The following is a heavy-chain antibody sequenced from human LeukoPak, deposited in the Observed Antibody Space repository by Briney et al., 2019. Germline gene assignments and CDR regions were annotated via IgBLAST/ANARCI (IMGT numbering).Heavy chain of an antibody. CDR3: ARGGKDDSSGYFDY. CDR1: GGSFSGYY. CDR2: INHSGST. Sequence: ASETLSLTCAVYGGSFSGYYWSWIRQPPGKGREWIGEINHSGSTNYNPSLESRVTISVDTSKNQFSLKLSSVTAADTAVYYCARGGKDDSSGYFDYWGQGTLVTVSS. D-gene: IGHD3-22*01. V-gene: IGHV4-34*01. J-gene: IGHJ4*02.